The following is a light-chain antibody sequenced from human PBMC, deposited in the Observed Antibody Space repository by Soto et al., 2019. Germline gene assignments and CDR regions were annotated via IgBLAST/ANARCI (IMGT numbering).Light chain of an antibody. V-gene: IGKV3-11*01. CDR2: DAS. Sequence: EIVLTQSPATLSLSPGERATLSCRASQSVSSYLAWYQHKPGQAPRLLIYDASNRAAGIPARFSGSGSGSDFTLTISSLEPEDVAVYYCQPRSNWPPLFGGGTKVESK. CDR1: QSVSSY. CDR3: QPRSNWPPL. J-gene: IGKJ4*01.